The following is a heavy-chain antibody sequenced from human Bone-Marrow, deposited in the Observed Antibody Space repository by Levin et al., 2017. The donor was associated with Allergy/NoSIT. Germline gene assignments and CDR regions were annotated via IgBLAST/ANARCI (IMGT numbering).Heavy chain of an antibody. V-gene: IGHV4-30-4*01. CDR1: GGSISTYEYY. D-gene: IGHD5/OR15-5a*01. J-gene: IGHJ4*02. CDR3: AADGRLSPSTRSDY. CDR2: IFYSGST. Sequence: RSSETLSLTCTVSGGSISTYEYYWTWIRQPPGKGLEWIGNIFYSGSTYYNPSLTSRVTISVDTSKSQFSLILNSVTVADTAVYYCAADGRLSPSTRSDYWGRGILVTVSS.